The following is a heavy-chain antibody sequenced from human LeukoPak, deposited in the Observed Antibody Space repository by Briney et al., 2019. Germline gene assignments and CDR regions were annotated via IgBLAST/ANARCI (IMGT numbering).Heavy chain of an antibody. D-gene: IGHD5-12*01. CDR2: ISAYNGNT. V-gene: IGHV1-18*04. J-gene: IGHJ6*04. CDR1: GYTFTSYG. Sequence: ASVKVSCKASGYTFTSYGISWVRQAPGQGLEWMGWISAYNGNTNYAQKLQGRVTMTTDTSTSTAYMELRSLRSDDTAVYYCARDGKNRGYGGPDYYYGKDVWGKGTTVTVSS. CDR3: ARDGKNRGYGGPDYYYGKDV.